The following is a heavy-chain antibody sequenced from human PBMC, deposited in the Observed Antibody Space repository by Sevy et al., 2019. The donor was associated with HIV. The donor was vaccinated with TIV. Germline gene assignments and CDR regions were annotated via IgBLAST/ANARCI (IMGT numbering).Heavy chain of an antibody. CDR2: IIPIFGTP. CDR1: GDTFSTYG. V-gene: IGHV1-69*13. CDR3: AREGGVATTGDHDAFDI. Sequence: ASVKVSCKASGDTFSTYGLSWVRQGPGQGLEWMGGIIPIFGTPNYAQKFQGRVTITADESASTAYMELSSLRSEDTALYYCAREGGVATTGDHDAFDIWGHGTLVTVSS. D-gene: IGHD7-27*01. J-gene: IGHJ3*02.